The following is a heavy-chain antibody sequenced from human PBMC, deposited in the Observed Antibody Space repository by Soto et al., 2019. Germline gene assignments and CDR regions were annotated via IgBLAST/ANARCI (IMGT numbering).Heavy chain of an antibody. CDR1: GFTFSSFW. V-gene: IGHV3-7*03. CDR3: ARDHYILY. Sequence: EVQLVESGGGLVQPGGSLRLSCAASGFTFSSFWMSWVRQAPGKGLEWVANMNQDGSEKYYVDSVKCRFTISRDNAKNSLYLQMNSLRAEDTAVYYCARDHYILYWGQGTLVTVSS. J-gene: IGHJ4*02. CDR2: MNQDGSEK. D-gene: IGHD4-4*01.